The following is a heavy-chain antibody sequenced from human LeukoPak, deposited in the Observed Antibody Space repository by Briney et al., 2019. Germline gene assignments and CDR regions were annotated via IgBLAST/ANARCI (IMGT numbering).Heavy chain of an antibody. V-gene: IGHV3-7*01. CDR3: ARHRSGSYWEYFQH. J-gene: IGHJ1*01. D-gene: IGHD1-26*01. CDR2: IKQDGTEK. Sequence: GGSLRLSCAASGFTFSSYWMSWVRQAPGKGLEWVANIKQDGTEKYYVDSLKGRFTISRDNAKDSLFLQMNSLRAEDTAVYYCARHRSGSYWEYFQHWGQGTLVTASS. CDR1: GFTFSSYW.